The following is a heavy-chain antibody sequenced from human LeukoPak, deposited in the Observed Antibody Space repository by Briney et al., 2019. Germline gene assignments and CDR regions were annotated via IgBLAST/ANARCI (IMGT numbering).Heavy chain of an antibody. Sequence: ASVTVSFKVSGYTLTELSMHWVRQAPGKGLEWMGGFDPEDGETIYAQKFQGRVTMTEDTSTDTAYMELSSLRSEDTAVYYCATGYDFWSGYYSFDYWGQGTLVTVSS. J-gene: IGHJ4*02. CDR2: FDPEDGET. CDR3: ATGYDFWSGYYSFDY. V-gene: IGHV1-24*01. D-gene: IGHD3-3*01. CDR1: GYTLTELS.